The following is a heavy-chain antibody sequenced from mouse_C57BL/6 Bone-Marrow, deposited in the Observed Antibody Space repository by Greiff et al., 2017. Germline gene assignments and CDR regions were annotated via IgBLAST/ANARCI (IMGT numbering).Heavy chain of an antibody. J-gene: IGHJ4*01. CDR2: INPSNGGT. V-gene: IGHV1-53*01. Sequence: VQLQQPGTELVKPGASVKLSCKASGYTFTSYWMHWVKQRPGQGLEWIGNINPSNGGTIYNQKFKGKATLTVDKSSSTAYMELRSLTSEDTAVYYSARSYCGSSYGYAMDYWGQGTSVTVSS. D-gene: IGHD1-1*01. CDR1: GYTFTSYW. CDR3: ARSYCGSSYGYAMDY.